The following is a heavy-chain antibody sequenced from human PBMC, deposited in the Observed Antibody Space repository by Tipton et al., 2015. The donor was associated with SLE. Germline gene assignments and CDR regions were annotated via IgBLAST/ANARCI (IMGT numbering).Heavy chain of an antibody. J-gene: IGHJ6*03. V-gene: IGHV4-61*09. CDR1: GGSISSGSYN. CDR3: ARAAGDYYYYMDV. Sequence: TLSLTCAVSGGSISSGSYNWSWIRQPAGKGLEWIGHIYTSGSTNYNPSLKSRVTISVDTSKNQFSLKLSSVTAADTAVYYCARAAGDYYYYMDVWGKGTTVTVSS. CDR2: IYTSGST. D-gene: IGHD6-25*01.